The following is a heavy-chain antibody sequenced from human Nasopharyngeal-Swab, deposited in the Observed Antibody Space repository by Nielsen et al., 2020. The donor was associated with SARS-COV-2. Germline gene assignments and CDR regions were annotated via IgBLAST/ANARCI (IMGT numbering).Heavy chain of an antibody. V-gene: IGHV3-48*04. J-gene: IGHJ4*02. CDR3: ARRRGSTTWYFDY. CDR2: ISVSSLTT. CDR1: GFPLKNYN. D-gene: IGHD2-2*01. Sequence: GESLKISCAVSGFPLKNYNMIWVRQAPGKGLEWLSYISVSSLTTYYADSVKGRFTISRDNAKNTLYLQINSLRVEDTAVYYCARRRGSTTWYFDYWGQGTLVTVSS.